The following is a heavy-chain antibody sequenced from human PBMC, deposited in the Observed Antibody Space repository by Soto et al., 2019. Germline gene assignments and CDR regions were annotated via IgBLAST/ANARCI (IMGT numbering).Heavy chain of an antibody. J-gene: IGHJ4*01. CDR1: GFTFSSYA. V-gene: IGHV3-23*01. CDR2: ISGSGGST. Sequence: EVQLLESGGGLVQPGGSLRLSCAASGFTFSSYAMSWVRQAPGKGLEWVSAISGSGGSTYYADSVKGRFTISKNNSKKPLIVAMEPLRATGPAGFYFGKRRGPGEVIAPPHWAPGTLV. CDR3: GKRRGPGEVIAPPH. D-gene: IGHD2-21*01.